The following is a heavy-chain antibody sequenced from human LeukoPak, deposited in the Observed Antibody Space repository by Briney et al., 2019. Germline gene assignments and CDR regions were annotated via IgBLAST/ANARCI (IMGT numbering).Heavy chain of an antibody. Sequence: GGSLRLSCAASGFTFSSYTMNWVRQAPGKGLEWVSSISSSSTYINYADSVKGRFTISRDNAKNSLYLQMNSLRAEDTAVYYCARDGGSAWFLDYWGQGTLVTVSS. V-gene: IGHV3-21*01. CDR3: ARDGGSAWFLDY. J-gene: IGHJ4*02. CDR1: GFTFSSYT. CDR2: ISSSSTYI. D-gene: IGHD6-19*01.